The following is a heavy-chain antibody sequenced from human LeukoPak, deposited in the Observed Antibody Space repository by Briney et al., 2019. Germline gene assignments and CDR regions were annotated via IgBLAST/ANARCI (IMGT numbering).Heavy chain of an antibody. CDR2: IYTSGST. Sequence: SETLSPTCTVSGGSISSGSYYWSWIRQPAGKGLEWIGRIYTSGSTNYNPSLKSRVTISVDTSKNQFSLKLSSVTAADTAVYYCARGRGRDGDNLTSWGQGTLVTVSS. CDR1: GGSISSGSYY. V-gene: IGHV4-61*02. CDR3: ARGRGRDGDNLTS. D-gene: IGHD5-24*01. J-gene: IGHJ4*02.